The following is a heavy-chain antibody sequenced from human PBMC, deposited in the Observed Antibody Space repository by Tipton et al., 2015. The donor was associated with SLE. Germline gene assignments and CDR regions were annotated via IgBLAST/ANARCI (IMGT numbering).Heavy chain of an antibody. J-gene: IGHJ5*02. CDR2: IDHSGTT. Sequence: TLSLTCAVSGHSFSSGYYWAWIRQPPGQGLEWVGSIDHSGTTYYNPSLPRRVSISLDTSRNHFSLHLSSVTAADTAVYYCARDRDSSTWFVGWFDPWGQGTLVTVSS. D-gene: IGHD6-13*01. CDR1: GHSFSSGYY. CDR3: ARDRDSSTWFVGWFDP. V-gene: IGHV4-38-2*02.